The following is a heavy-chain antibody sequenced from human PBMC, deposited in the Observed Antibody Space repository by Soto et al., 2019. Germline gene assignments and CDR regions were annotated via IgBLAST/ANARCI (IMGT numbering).Heavy chain of an antibody. CDR2: IYYSGST. CDR1: GGSISSGDYY. J-gene: IGHJ2*01. CDR3: ARDEGSSAKRRYFDL. D-gene: IGHD2-2*01. Sequence: QVQLQESGPGLVKPSQTLSLTCTVSGGSISSGDYYWSWIRQPPGKGLEWIGYIYYSGSTYYNPSPTSRVTISVDTSKNQFSLKLSSVTAADTAVYYCARDEGSSAKRRYFDLWGRGTLVTVSS. V-gene: IGHV4-30-4*01.